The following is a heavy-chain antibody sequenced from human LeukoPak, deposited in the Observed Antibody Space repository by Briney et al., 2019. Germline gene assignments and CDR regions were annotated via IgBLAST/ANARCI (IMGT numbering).Heavy chain of an antibody. D-gene: IGHD3-9*01. Sequence: ASVKVSCKASGYTFTSYGISWVQQAPGQGLEWMGWISAYNGNTNYAQKLQGRVTMTTDTSTSTAYMELRSLRSDDTAVYYCARDSPLPPYDILTGWGKAYYYYGMDVWGQGTTVTVSS. CDR1: GYTFTSYG. CDR3: ARDSPLPPYDILTGWGKAYYYYGMDV. V-gene: IGHV1-18*01. J-gene: IGHJ6*02. CDR2: ISAYNGNT.